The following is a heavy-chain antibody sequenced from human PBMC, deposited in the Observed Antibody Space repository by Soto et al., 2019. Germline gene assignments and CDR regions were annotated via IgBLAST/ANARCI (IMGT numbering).Heavy chain of an antibody. CDR2: IDPSDSYT. D-gene: IGHD3-22*01. CDR3: ARTERAYYYDSSGYYKAPNFDY. Sequence: GESLKISCKGSGYSFTSYWISWVRQMPGKGLEWKGRIDPSDSYTNYSPSFQGHVTISADKSISTAYLQLSSLKASDTAMYYCARTERAYYYDSSGYYKAPNFDYWGQGTLVTVSS. CDR1: GYSFTSYW. V-gene: IGHV5-10-1*01. J-gene: IGHJ4*02.